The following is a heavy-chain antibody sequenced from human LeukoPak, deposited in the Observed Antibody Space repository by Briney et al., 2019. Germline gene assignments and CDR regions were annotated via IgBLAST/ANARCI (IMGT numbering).Heavy chain of an antibody. CDR3: ARLVNLYYMDV. CDR2: IYYSGST. J-gene: IGHJ6*03. Sequence: SETLSLTCTVSGGSISSYYWSWVRQPPGKGLEWIGYIYYSGSTNYNPSLKSRVTISVDTSKNQFSLKLSSVTAAGTAVYYCARLVNLYYMDVWGKGTTVTVSS. D-gene: IGHD6-6*01. V-gene: IGHV4-59*01. CDR1: GGSISSYY.